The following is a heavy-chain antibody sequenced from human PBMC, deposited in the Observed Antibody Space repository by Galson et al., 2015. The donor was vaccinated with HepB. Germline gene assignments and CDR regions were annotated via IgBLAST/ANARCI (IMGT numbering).Heavy chain of an antibody. V-gene: IGHV3-74*01. CDR2: INSDGSST. CDR1: GFTFSSYW. CDR3: AREGLNDYGDYDFDY. D-gene: IGHD4-17*01. Sequence: SLRLSCAASGFTFSSYWMHWVRQAPGKGLVWVSRINSDGSSTSYADSVKGRFTISRDNAKNTLYLQMNSLRAEDTAVYYCAREGLNDYGDYDFDYWGQGTLVTVSS. J-gene: IGHJ4*02.